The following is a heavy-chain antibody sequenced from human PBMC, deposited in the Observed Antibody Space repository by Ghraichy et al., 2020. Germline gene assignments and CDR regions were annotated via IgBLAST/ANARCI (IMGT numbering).Heavy chain of an antibody. CDR2: ISSSSSTI. D-gene: IGHD4-11*01. J-gene: IGHJ6*02. V-gene: IGHV3-48*01. CDR1: GFTFSSYS. CDR3: ARPDYTDGMDV. Sequence: GGSLRLSCAASGFTFSSYSMNWVRQAPGKGLEWVSYISSSSSTIYYADSVKGRFTISRDNAKNSLYLQMNSLRAEDTAVYYCARPDYTDGMDVWGQGTTVTVSS.